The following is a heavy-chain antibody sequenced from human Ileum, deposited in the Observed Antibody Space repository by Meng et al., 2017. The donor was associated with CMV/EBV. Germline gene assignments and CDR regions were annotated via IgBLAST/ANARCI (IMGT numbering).Heavy chain of an antibody. CDR1: GCNFSDSA. D-gene: IGHD1-26*01. CDR3: TKIPSGTYEYFDL. V-gene: IGHV3-73*01. J-gene: IGHJ2*01. CDR2: IRNKDYNDAT. Sequence: SGCNFSDSAFHWVRQASGKGLEWVGRIRNKDYNDATSYDVSVKGRFTISRDDSKSTAYLQMNGLKTEDTAVYYCTKIPSGTYEYFDLWGRGSLVTVSS.